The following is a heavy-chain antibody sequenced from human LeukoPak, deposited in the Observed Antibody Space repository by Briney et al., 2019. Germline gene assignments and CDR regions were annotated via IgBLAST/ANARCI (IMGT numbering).Heavy chain of an antibody. D-gene: IGHD4/OR15-4a*01. Sequence: GGSLRLSCAASGFTFSNAWMSWVRQAPGKGLEWVGRIKSKSDGGTKDYAAPVKGRFDISIDDSKNTLYLQMNSLKTEDTAVYYCATDKGARDYWGQGTLVTVSS. V-gene: IGHV3-15*01. J-gene: IGHJ4*02. CDR3: ATDKGARDY. CDR1: GFTFSNAW. CDR2: IKSKSDGGTK.